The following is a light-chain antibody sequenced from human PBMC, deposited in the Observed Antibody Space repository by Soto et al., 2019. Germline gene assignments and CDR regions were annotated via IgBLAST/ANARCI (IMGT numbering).Light chain of an antibody. CDR1: QTINSW. CDR3: QQYNSYPPT. Sequence: DSQMTQSPSALSSSVGDRVTRTCRASQTINSWLAWYQQKPGKAPKVLIFDASSLKTGVPSRFSGSGSGTEFTLTISNLQPDDFATYYCQQYNSYPPTFGGGTKVDIK. CDR2: DAS. V-gene: IGKV1-5*01. J-gene: IGKJ4*01.